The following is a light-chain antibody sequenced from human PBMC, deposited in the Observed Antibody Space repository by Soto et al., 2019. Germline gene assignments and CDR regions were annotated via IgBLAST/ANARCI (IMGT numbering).Light chain of an antibody. CDR1: QSISSW. J-gene: IGKJ1*01. Sequence: DIPMTQSPSTLSASVGDRVTITCRASQSISSWLAWYQQKPGKAPKLLIYKASSLESGVPSRVSGSGSGTEVTLTISSLQPDDFATYYCQQYNSYRRTFGQGTKVEIK. V-gene: IGKV1-5*03. CDR2: KAS. CDR3: QQYNSYRRT.